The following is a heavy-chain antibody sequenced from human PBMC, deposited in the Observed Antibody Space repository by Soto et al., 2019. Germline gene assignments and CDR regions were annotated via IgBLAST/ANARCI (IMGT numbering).Heavy chain of an antibody. CDR3: ARTYYQWEALHYFDF. CDR1: GGTFSRYG. Sequence: QVQLAQSGAEVKKPGSSVKVSCTASGGTFSRYGFTWVRQAPGKGFQWMGGIIPIFGTTHYEQNFQGRLSITADESTSTVYMELSSLRSDDTAIYFCARTYYQWEALHYFDFWGQGTLVTVSS. D-gene: IGHD1-26*01. V-gene: IGHV1-69*01. CDR2: IIPIFGTT. J-gene: IGHJ4*02.